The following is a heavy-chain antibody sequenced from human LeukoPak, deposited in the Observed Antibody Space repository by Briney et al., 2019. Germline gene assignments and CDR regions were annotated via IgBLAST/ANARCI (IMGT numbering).Heavy chain of an antibody. J-gene: IGHJ4*02. CDR3: AKDNYYDSSGYLDY. V-gene: IGHV3-9*03. Sequence: GGSLRLSCAASGFTFDDYAMHWVRQAPGKGLEWVPGISWNSGSIGYADSVKGRFTISRDNAKNSLYLQMNSLRAEDMALYYCAKDNYYDSSGYLDYWGQGTLVTVSS. D-gene: IGHD3-22*01. CDR2: ISWNSGSI. CDR1: GFTFDDYA.